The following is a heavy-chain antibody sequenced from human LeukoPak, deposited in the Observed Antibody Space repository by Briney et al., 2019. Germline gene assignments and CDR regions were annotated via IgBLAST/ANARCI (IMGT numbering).Heavy chain of an antibody. Sequence: PRSSLTLSCAASEFTFTTYGMHWVRQAPGKGLEWVAFIYYDGSNIYYADYVKGRFTISRDISKNTLYQQMDSLRAEDTAIYYCARDWKTNSFDYWGQGTLVTVSS. D-gene: IGHD1-1*01. CDR3: ARDWKTNSFDY. J-gene: IGHJ4*02. CDR1: EFTFTTYG. CDR2: IYYDGSNI. V-gene: IGHV3-33*01.